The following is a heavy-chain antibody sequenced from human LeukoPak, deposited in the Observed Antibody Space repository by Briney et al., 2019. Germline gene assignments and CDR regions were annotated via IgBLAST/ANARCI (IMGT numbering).Heavy chain of an antibody. D-gene: IGHD1-14*01. CDR3: AKVSGGGLYYDGMDV. CDR2: ISGSGGTT. J-gene: IGHJ6*02. Sequence: PGGSLRLSCAASGFTFNNYAMNWVRQAPGKGLEWVSVISGSGGTTYYADSVKGRFTISRDSSKNTLYLQMNSLRAEDTAVYYCAKVSGGGLYYDGMDVWGHGTTVTVSS. V-gene: IGHV3-23*01. CDR1: GFTFNNYA.